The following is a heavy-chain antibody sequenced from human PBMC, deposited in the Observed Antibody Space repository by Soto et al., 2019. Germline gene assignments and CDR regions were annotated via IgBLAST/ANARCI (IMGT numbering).Heavy chain of an antibody. J-gene: IGHJ6*02. CDR3: AKRIANYYYGMDV. CDR1: GFTFSSYG. Sequence: LRLSCAASGFTFSSYGMHWVRQAPGKGLEWVAVISYDGSNKYYADSVKGRFTISRDNSKNTLYLQMNSLRAEDTAVYYCAKRIANYYYGMDVWGQGTTVTVSS. V-gene: IGHV3-30*18. D-gene: IGHD6-6*01. CDR2: ISYDGSNK.